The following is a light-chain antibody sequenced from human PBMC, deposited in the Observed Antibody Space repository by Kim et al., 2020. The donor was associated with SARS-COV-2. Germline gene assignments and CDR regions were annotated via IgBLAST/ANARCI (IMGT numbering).Light chain of an antibody. CDR3: QESYSTLYT. V-gene: IGKV1-39*01. J-gene: IGKJ2*01. Sequence: LPNGVPSRFICSGSGTDFTLTIASLQPEDFATYFCQESYSTLYTFGQGTKLEI.